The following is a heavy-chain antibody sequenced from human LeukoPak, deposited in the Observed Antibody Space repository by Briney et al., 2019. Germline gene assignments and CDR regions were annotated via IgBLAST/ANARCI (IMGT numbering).Heavy chain of an antibody. CDR1: GFTFSNYW. V-gene: IGHV3-7*01. Sequence: PGGSLRLSCAASGFTFSNYWMSWVRQAPGKGLEWVANIKEDGSEKDNVDSVKGRFTISRDNAQSSLYLQMDSLRAEDTAVYYCARDGVVNFWVSYGTYNYYYHMDVWGKGTTVTVSS. CDR3: ARDGVVNFWVSYGTYNYYYHMDV. D-gene: IGHD3-16*01. CDR2: IKEDGSEK. J-gene: IGHJ6*04.